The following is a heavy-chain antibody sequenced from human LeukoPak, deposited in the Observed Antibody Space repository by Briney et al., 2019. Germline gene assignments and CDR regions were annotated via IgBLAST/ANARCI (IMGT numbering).Heavy chain of an antibody. J-gene: IGHJ4*02. Sequence: PGGSLRLSWAASGFTFSEYYMSWIRQAPGRGLEWVSYISSRSWYTNYADSVKGRFIISRDNAKNSMYMQMNSLRAEDTAVSYCARARAVAGTLNFDYWGQGSLVTVSS. D-gene: IGHD6-19*01. CDR2: ISSRSWYT. CDR3: ARARAVAGTLNFDY. V-gene: IGHV3-11*06. CDR1: GFTFSEYY.